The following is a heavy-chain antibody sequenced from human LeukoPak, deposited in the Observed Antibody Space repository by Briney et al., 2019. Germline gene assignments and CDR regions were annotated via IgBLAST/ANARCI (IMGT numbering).Heavy chain of an antibody. CDR1: GGSISSYY. CDR2: IYYSGST. D-gene: IGHD5-18*01. J-gene: IGHJ4*02. V-gene: IGHV4-59*12. CDR3: ARDFSLGSYGYSD. Sequence: SETLSLTCTVSGGSISSYYWSWIRQPPGKGLEWIGYIYYSGSTNYNPSLKSRVTISVDTSKNQFSLKLSSVTAADTAVYYCARDFSLGSYGYSDWGQGTLVTVSS.